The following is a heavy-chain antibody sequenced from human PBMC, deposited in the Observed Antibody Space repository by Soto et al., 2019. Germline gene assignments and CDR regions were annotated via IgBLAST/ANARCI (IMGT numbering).Heavy chain of an antibody. D-gene: IGHD1-7*01. CDR2: IYYSGST. CDR3: ARLAGTGDYYYYGMDV. J-gene: IGHJ6*02. CDR1: GGSISSGGYY. V-gene: IGHV4-39*01. Sequence: SETLSLTCTVSGGSISSGGYYWGWIRQPPGKGLEWIGSIYYSGSTYYNPSLKSRVTISVDTSKNQFSLKPSSVTAADTAVYYCARLAGTGDYYYYGMDVWGQGTTVTVSS.